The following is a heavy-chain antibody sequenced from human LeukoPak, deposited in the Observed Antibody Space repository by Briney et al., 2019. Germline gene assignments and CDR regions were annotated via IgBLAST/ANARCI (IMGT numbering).Heavy chain of an antibody. CDR1: GFSLSTSGVG. Sequence: SGPTLVNPTQTLTLTCTFSGFSLSTSGVGVGWIRQPPGKALEWLALIYWNDDKRYSPSLKSRLTITKDTSKNQVVLTMTNMDPVDTATYYCAFTECPYGSGSYAAAFDIWGQGTMVTVSS. D-gene: IGHD3-10*01. CDR3: AFTECPYGSGSYAAAFDI. J-gene: IGHJ3*02. CDR2: IYWNDDK. V-gene: IGHV2-5*01.